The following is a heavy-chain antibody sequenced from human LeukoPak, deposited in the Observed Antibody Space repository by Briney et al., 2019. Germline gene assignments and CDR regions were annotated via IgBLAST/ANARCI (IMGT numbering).Heavy chain of an antibody. CDR2: ISSSSSYI. CDR3: ARDMTTVTSFVCDY. D-gene: IGHD4-17*01. V-gene: IGHV3-21*01. Sequence: PGGSLRLSCAASGFTFSSYSMDWVRQAPGKGLEWVSSISSSSSYIYYADSVKGRFTISRDNAKNSLYLQMNSLRAEDTAVYYCARDMTTVTSFVCDYWGQGTLVTVSS. CDR1: GFTFSSYS. J-gene: IGHJ4*02.